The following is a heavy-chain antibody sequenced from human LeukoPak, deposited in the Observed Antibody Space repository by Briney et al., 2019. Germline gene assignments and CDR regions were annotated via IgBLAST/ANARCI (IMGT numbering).Heavy chain of an antibody. CDR1: GYTFTSYY. CDR3: ARDPGITIFGVANNWFDP. D-gene: IGHD3-3*01. V-gene: IGHV1-46*01. J-gene: IGHJ5*02. CDR2: INPSGGST. Sequence: ASVKVSCKASGYTFTSYYMHWVRQAPGQGLEWMGIINPSGGSTSYAQKLQGRVTMTRDTSTSTVYMELSSLRSEDTAVYYCARDPGITIFGVANNWFDPWGQGTLVTVSS.